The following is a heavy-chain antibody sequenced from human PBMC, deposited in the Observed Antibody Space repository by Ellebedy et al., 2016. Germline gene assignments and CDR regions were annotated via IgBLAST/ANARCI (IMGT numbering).Heavy chain of an antibody. CDR2: ISSSSSYI. D-gene: IGHD6-19*01. V-gene: IGHV3-21*01. Sequence: GGSLRLXXAASGFTFSSYSMNWVRQAPGKGLEWVSSISSSSSYIYYADSVKGRFTISRDNAKNSLYLQMNSLGAEDTAVYYCASPAASGWDAFDIWGQGTMVTVSS. CDR1: GFTFSSYS. CDR3: ASPAASGWDAFDI. J-gene: IGHJ3*02.